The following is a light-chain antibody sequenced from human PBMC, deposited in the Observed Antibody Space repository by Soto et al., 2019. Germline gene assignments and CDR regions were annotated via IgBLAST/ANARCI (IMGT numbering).Light chain of an antibody. CDR3: QQYGNSPPLT. CDR1: QSVSSH. J-gene: IGKJ4*01. V-gene: IGKV3-20*01. Sequence: EIVLTQSPGTLSLSPGERATLSCRASQSVSSHLAWYQQRPGQAPRLLIYGASIRATGIPDRFSGSGSGTDFTHTISRLEPEDFALYYCQQYGNSPPLTFGGGTKVEIK. CDR2: GAS.